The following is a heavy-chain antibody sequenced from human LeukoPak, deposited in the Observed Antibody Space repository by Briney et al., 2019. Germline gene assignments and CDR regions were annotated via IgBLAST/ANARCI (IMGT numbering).Heavy chain of an antibody. CDR1: GFTLSSYW. CDR2: LKTDGSEK. J-gene: IGHJ6*02. Sequence: GGSLRLSCAASGFTLSSYWMSWVRQAPGKGMEWVANLKTDGSEKHYVDSVKGRFTISRDNAKNSLYLQMNNLRAEDTAIYYCARDVMDVWGQGTTVTVSS. CDR3: ARDVMDV. V-gene: IGHV3-7*01.